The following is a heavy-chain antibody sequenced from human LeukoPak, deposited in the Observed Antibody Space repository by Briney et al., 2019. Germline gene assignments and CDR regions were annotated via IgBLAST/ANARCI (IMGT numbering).Heavy chain of an antibody. V-gene: IGHV1-2*06. Sequence: ASVKVSCKASGYTFTGYCMHWVRQAPGQGLEWMGRINPNSGGTNYAQKFQGRVTMTRDTSISTAYMELSRLRSDDTAVYYCARGNMVRGVIITAADYWGQGTLVTVSS. J-gene: IGHJ4*02. CDR3: ARGNMVRGVIITAADY. D-gene: IGHD3-10*01. CDR2: INPNSGGT. CDR1: GYTFTGYC.